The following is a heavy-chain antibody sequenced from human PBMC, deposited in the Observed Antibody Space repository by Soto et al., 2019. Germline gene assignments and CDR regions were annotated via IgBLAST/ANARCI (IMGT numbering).Heavy chain of an antibody. CDR1: GFTFSRYG. V-gene: IGHV3-30-3*01. CDR2: ISYDGSNK. J-gene: IGHJ3*02. CDR3: ARDGGWAWGGGDFDDAFDI. Sequence: QVQLVKSGGGVVQPGRSLRLSCAATGFTFSRYGMHWVRQAPGKGLEWVAVISYDGSNKYYADSVKGRFTISRDNSKKTLYLQMNSLRAEDTAVYYCARDGGWAWGGGDFDDAFDIWGQGTMVTVSS. D-gene: IGHD2-21*02.